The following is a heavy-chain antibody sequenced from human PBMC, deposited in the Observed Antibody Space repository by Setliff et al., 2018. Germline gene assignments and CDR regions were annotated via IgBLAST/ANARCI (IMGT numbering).Heavy chain of an antibody. Sequence: SETLSLTCTVSGDSIRSSRYYWGWIRQPPGKGLEWIGSIYSSGNTYYNPSLKRRVTISVDTTKNQLSLQLNSVTAADTAVYYCARDPSSVAARPGYWGQGTLVTAPQ. J-gene: IGHJ4*02. D-gene: IGHD6-6*01. CDR1: GDSIRSSRYY. CDR3: ARDPSSVAARPGY. V-gene: IGHV4-39*07. CDR2: IYSSGNT.